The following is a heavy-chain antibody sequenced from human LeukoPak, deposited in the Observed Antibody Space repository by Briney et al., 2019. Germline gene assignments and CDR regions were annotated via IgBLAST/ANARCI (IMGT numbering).Heavy chain of an antibody. V-gene: IGHV3-53*01. J-gene: IGHJ4*02. Sequence: PGGSLRLSCAASGFTVSSNYMSWVRQAPGKGLEWVSVIFSGGTTQYADSVKGRFAISRDNSKNTLYLQMSSLRAEDTALYYCAKSLAPRVGLVVVNAYFDSWGQGTLVTVSS. CDR2: IFSGGTT. CDR3: AKSLAPRVGLVVVNAYFDS. D-gene: IGHD6-6*01. CDR1: GFTVSSNY.